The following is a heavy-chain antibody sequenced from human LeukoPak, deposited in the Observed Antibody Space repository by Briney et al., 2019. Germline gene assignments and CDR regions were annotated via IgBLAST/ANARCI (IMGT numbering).Heavy chain of an antibody. CDR1: GFTFSDYW. CDR2: IKYDGDEE. J-gene: IGHJ4*02. D-gene: IGHD1-1*01. CDR3: KSGGAAPGSFDN. V-gene: IGHV3-7*01. Sequence: GGSLRLSCAASGFTFSDYWMSWMCQAPGKGLEWVANIKYDGDEEYYVDSVKGRFTISRDNAKNSVYLQLNSLRVEDTAVYYCKSGGAAPGSFDNWGQGTLVTVSP.